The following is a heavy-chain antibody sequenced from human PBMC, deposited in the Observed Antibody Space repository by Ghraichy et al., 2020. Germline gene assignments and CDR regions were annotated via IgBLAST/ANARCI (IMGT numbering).Heavy chain of an antibody. Sequence: GGSLRLSCAASGFTFSSYGMRWVRQAPGKGLEWVAVISYVGDNTYYADSVQGRFTISRDNSKNTLYLQMNSLRAEDTAVYYCAKDKGYCTNGVCDRAVCWANGSRVIVSS. V-gene: IGHV3-30*18. CDR1: GFTFSSYG. CDR3: AKDKGYCTNGVCDRAVC. J-gene: IGHJ4*01. D-gene: IGHD2-8*01. CDR2: ISYVGDNT.